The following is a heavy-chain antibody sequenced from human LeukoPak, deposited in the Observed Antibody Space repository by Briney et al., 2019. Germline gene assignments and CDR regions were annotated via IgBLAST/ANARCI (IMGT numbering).Heavy chain of an antibody. CDR1: GYTFTGYY. V-gene: IGHV1-2*02. J-gene: IGHJ6*02. CDR2: INPDSGGT. D-gene: IGHD3-22*01. CDR3: ARDAYYYDSTEPGGYYGMDV. Sequence: GATVKVSCKASGYTFTGYYMHWVRQAPGQGLEWMGWINPDSGGTNYAQKFQGRVTMTRDTSISTAYMELSRLRSDDTAVYYCARDAYYYDSTEPGGYYGMDVWGQGTTVTVSS.